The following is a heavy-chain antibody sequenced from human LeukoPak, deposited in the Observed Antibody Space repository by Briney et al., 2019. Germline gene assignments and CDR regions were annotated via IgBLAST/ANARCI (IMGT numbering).Heavy chain of an antibody. CDR3: ARGVFLSRDFWSGYYKNWFDP. V-gene: IGHV4-34*01. Sequence: SETLSLTCAVYGGSFSGYYWSWIRQPPGKGLEWIGEINHSGSTNYNSSLKSRVTISVDTSKNQFSLKLSSVTAADTAVYYCARGVFLSRDFWSGYYKNWFDPWGQGTLVTVSS. J-gene: IGHJ5*02. D-gene: IGHD3-3*01. CDR2: INHSGST. CDR1: GGSFSGYY.